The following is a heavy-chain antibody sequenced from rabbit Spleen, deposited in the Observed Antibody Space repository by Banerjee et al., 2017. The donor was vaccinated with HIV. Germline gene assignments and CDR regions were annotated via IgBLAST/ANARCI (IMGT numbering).Heavy chain of an antibody. J-gene: IGHJ6*01. D-gene: IGHD6-1*01. CDR1: GFDFSSDA. CDR3: ASDRNTYDL. CDR2: IYNGDGST. Sequence: EESGGDLVQPEGSLTLTCKVSGFDFSSDAMCWVCQAPGKGPEYIACIYNGDGSTLYASWVNGRFTVSKTLSTTVTLQMTSLTCADTASYFCASDRNTYDLWGPGTLVTVS. V-gene: IGHV1S47*01.